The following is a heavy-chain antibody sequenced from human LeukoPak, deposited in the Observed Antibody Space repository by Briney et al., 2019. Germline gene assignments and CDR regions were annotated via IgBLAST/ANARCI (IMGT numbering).Heavy chain of an antibody. CDR2: IYYSGST. D-gene: IGHD6-13*01. CDR1: GGSISSSSYY. V-gene: IGHV4-39*01. J-gene: IGHJ6*03. CDR3: ARHGGSSWNLYYYYYMDV. Sequence: SETLSLTCTVSGGSISSSSYYWGWIRQPPGKGLEWIGSIYYSGSTYYNPSLKSRVTISVDTSKNQFSLKLSSVTAADTAVYYCARHGGSSWNLYYYYYMDVWGKGTTVTVSS.